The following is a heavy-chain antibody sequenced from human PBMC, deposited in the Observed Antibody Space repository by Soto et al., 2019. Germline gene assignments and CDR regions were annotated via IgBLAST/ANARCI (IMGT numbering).Heavy chain of an antibody. Sequence: SETLSLTCTVSGGSISSGGYYWSWIRQHPGKGLEWIGYIYYSGSTYYNPSLKSRVTISVDTSKNQFSLKLSSVTAADTAVYYCAREGGTDHSYDSSGYYYFDYWGQGALVTAPQ. J-gene: IGHJ4*02. CDR2: IYYSGST. CDR1: GGSISSGGYY. D-gene: IGHD3-22*01. V-gene: IGHV4-31*03. CDR3: AREGGTDHSYDSSGYYYFDY.